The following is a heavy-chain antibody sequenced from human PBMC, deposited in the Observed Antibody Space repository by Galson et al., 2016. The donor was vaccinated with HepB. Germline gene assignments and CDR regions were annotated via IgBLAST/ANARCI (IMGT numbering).Heavy chain of an antibody. CDR3: GKWDWNDPAD. J-gene: IGHJ4*02. D-gene: IGHD1-1*01. CDR2: ITYHGRNQ. Sequence: SLRLSCAASGFTFRSYGLQWVRQAPGKGPEWLAIITYHGRNQFYADSVKGRFTISRDDSRNSVYLRMDSLREEDTAVYYCGKWDWNDPADWGQGTLVSVS. CDR1: GFTFRSYG. V-gene: IGHV3-30*03.